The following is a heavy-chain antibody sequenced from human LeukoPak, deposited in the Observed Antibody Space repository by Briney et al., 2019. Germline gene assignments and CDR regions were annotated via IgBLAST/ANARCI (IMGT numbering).Heavy chain of an antibody. CDR3: AKPIVGATAHALDI. J-gene: IGHJ3*02. Sequence: QTGGSLRLSCAASGFTFSSYAMSWVRQAPGKGLEWVSSIVSGGDTTYYAESMKGRFIISRDNSKNTLYLQMNSLRAEDAAVYYCAKPIVGATAHALDIWGQGTMVSVSS. V-gene: IGHV3-23*01. CDR2: IVSGGDTT. CDR1: GFTFSSYA. D-gene: IGHD1-26*01.